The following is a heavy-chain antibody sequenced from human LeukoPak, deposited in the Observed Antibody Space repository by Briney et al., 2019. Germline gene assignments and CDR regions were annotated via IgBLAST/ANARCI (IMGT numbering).Heavy chain of an antibody. CDR2: INPNSGGT. J-gene: IGHJ3*02. CDR1: GYTFTGYY. Sequence: ASVKVSCKASGYTFTGYYMHWVRPAPGQGLEWMGWINPNSGGTNYAQKFQGRVTMTRDTSISTAYMELSRLRSDDTAVYYCARVWVVERPRDAFDIWGQGTMVTVSS. V-gene: IGHV1-2*02. CDR3: ARVWVVERPRDAFDI. D-gene: IGHD1-1*01.